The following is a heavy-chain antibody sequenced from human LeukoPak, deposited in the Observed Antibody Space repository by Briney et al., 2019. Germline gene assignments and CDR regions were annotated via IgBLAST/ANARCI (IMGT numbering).Heavy chain of an antibody. D-gene: IGHD3-22*01. J-gene: IGHJ3*02. Sequence: GGSLRLSCAASGFTFDDYAMHWVRQAPGKGLEWVSGISWNSGSIGYADSVKGRFTISRDNAKNSLYLQMNSLRAEDTALYYCAKDIGSSGYYDAFDIWGQGTMVTVSS. CDR1: GFTFDDYA. CDR3: AKDIGSSGYYDAFDI. V-gene: IGHV3-9*01. CDR2: ISWNSGSI.